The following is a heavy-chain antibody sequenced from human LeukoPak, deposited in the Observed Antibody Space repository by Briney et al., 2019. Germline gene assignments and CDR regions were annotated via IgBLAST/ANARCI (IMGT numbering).Heavy chain of an antibody. V-gene: IGHV4-34*01. Sequence: SETLSLTCAVYGGSFSGYYWSWIRQPPGKGLEWIGEINHSGSTNYNPSLTSRVTISVDTSKNQFSLKLSSVTAADTAVYYCARGFSPSFCSSTSCYKKKGWFDPWGQGTLVTVSS. CDR3: ARGFSPSFCSSTSCYKKKGWFDP. J-gene: IGHJ5*02. CDR2: INHSGST. CDR1: GGSFSGYY. D-gene: IGHD2-2*02.